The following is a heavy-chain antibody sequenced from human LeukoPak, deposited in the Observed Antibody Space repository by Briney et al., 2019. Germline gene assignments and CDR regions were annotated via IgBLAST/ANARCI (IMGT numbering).Heavy chain of an antibody. CDR3: ARHVEVGGITMIVVVHDAFDI. CDR1: GGSFSGYY. J-gene: IGHJ3*02. D-gene: IGHD3-22*01. Sequence: SETLSLTCAVYGGSFSGYYWSWIRQPPGKGLEWIGEINHSGSTNYNPSLKSRVTISVDTSKNQFSLKLSSVTAADTAVYYCARHVEVGGITMIVVVHDAFDIWGQGTMVTVSS. CDR2: INHSGST. V-gene: IGHV4-34*01.